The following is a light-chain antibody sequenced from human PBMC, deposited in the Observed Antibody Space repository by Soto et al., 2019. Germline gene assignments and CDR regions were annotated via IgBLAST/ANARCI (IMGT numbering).Light chain of an antibody. Sequence: SYELTQPPSVSVAPGQTARITCGVNNIGSKSVHWYQQKPGQSPVLVVYDDSDRPSGVPDRFSGSKSDNTASLTISGLQAEDEADYYCCSYAGSYTRVFGTGTKVTVL. CDR1: NIGSKS. V-gene: IGLV3-21*02. J-gene: IGLJ1*01. CDR3: CSYAGSYTRV. CDR2: DDS.